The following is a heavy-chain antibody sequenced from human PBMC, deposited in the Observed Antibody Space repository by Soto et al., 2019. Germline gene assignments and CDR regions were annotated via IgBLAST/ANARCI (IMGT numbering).Heavy chain of an antibody. CDR2: ISGSGGST. V-gene: IGHV3-23*01. CDR1: GFTFSSYA. J-gene: IGHJ4*02. Sequence: SLRLSCAAPGFTFSSYAMSWVRQAPGKGLEWVSVISGSGGSTHYADSVKGRSTISRDNSKNTLHLQVNSLRGEDTAVYYCAKEADISGYYPDYWGQGTQVTVS. CDR3: AKEADISGYYPDY. D-gene: IGHD3-22*01.